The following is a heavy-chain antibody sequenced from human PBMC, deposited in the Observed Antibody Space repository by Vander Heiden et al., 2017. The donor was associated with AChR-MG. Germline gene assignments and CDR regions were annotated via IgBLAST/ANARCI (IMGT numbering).Heavy chain of an antibody. CDR1: GFTFGDYA. CDR3: TRGATEPDYGDETGLDY. Sequence: EVQLVESGGGLVQPGRSLRLSCTASGFTFGDYAMSWVRQAPGKGLEWVGFIRSKAYGGTTEYAASVKGRFTISRDDSKSIAYLQMNSLKTEDTAVYYCTRGATEPDYGDETGLDYWGQGTLVTVSS. CDR2: IRSKAYGGTT. J-gene: IGHJ4*02. D-gene: IGHD4-17*01. V-gene: IGHV3-49*04.